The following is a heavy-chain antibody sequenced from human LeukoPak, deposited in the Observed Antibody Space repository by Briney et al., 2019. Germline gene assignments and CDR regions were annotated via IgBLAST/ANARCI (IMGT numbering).Heavy chain of an antibody. D-gene: IGHD3-16*01. CDR1: GFTFSSYA. J-gene: IGHJ4*02. CDR3: AKGYVSTGFFDS. Sequence: GGSLRLSCAASGFTFSSYAMSWVRQAPGKGLEWVSAISGSGGSTYYADSVKGRFTISRDNSKNTLFLQMNSLRAEDTALYYCAKGYVSTGFFDSWGQGTLVTVSS. CDR2: ISGSGGST. V-gene: IGHV3-23*01.